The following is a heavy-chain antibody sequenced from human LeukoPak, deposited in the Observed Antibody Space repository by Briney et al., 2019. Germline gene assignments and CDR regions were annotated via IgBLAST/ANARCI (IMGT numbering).Heavy chain of an antibody. CDR1: GGSISSGSYY. D-gene: IGHD6-13*01. J-gene: IGHJ3*02. CDR2: IYTSGST. V-gene: IGHV4-61*02. Sequence: PSQTLSLTCTVSGGSISSGSYYWSWIRQPAGKGLEWIGRIYTSGSTNYNPSLKSRVTISVDTSKNQFSLKLSSVTAADTAVYYCAREEEAADAFDIWGQGTMVTVSS. CDR3: AREEEAADAFDI.